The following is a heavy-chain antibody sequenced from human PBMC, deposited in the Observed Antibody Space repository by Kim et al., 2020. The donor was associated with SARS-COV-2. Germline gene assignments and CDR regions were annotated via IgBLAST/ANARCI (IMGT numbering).Heavy chain of an antibody. CDR3: ARPVTIFGVVIIGWFDP. D-gene: IGHD3-3*01. Sequence: SETLSLTCTVSGGSISSSSYYWGWIRQPPGKGLEWIGSIYYSGSTYYNPSLKSRVTISVDTSKNQFSLKLSSVTAADTAVYYCARPVTIFGVVIIGWFDPWGQGTLVTVSS. CDR1: GGSISSSSYY. V-gene: IGHV4-39*01. CDR2: IYYSGST. J-gene: IGHJ5*02.